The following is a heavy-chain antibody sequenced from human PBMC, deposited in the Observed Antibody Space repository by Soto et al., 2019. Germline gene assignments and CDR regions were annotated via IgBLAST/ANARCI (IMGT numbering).Heavy chain of an antibody. CDR3: ARESEDLTSNFDY. V-gene: IGHV3-21*01. J-gene: IGHJ4*02. Sequence: GGSLRLSCAASGFTFGDYAMHWVRQAPGKGLEWVSSISSTTNYIYYADSMKGRFTVSRDNAKNSVYLEMNSLSAEDTALYYCARESEDLTSNFDYWGQGTLVTVSS. CDR2: ISSTTNYI. CDR1: GFTFGDYA.